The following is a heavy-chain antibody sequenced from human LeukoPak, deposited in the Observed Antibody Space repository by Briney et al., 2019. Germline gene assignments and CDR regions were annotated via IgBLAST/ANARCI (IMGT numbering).Heavy chain of an antibody. V-gene: IGHV3-48*01. CDR2: ISSDINII. J-gene: IGHJ4*02. Sequence: GGSLRLSCAASGLTFRNYNMNWVRQAPGKGLEWVSHISSDINIIYYADSVKGRFTISRDNAKNSLYLQMNSLRADDTAVYYCASGPTTLGLRLGELSLRADYWGQGALVTVSS. CDR3: ASGPTTLGLRLGELSLRADY. CDR1: GLTFRNYN. D-gene: IGHD3-16*02.